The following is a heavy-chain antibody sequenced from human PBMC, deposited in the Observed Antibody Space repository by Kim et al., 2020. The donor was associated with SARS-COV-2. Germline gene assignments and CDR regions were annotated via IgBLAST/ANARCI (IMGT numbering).Heavy chain of an antibody. D-gene: IGHD1-26*01. CDR1: GFTFSSYA. CDR2: ISGSGGST. J-gene: IGHJ5*02. V-gene: IGHV3-23*01. Sequence: GGSLRLSCAASGFTFSSYAMNWVRQAPGKGLEWVSAISGSGGSTYYADSVKGRLTISRDYSKNTLYLQMNSLRAEDTAVYYCAKAVRGSSLDWFDPWGQGTLVTVSS. CDR3: AKAVRGSSLDWFDP.